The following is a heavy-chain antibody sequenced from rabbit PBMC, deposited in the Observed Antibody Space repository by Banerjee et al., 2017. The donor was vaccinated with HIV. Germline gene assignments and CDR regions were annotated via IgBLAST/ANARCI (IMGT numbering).Heavy chain of an antibody. CDR3: ARVSESSGWGEDL. Sequence: QSLEESGGDLVKPGASRTLTCTASGFSFSSSYYMCWVRQAPGKGLECIACIYADSSGSTWYASWAKGRFTISKTSSTTVTLEMTSLTVADTATYFCARVSESSGWGEDLWGPGTLVTVS. CDR1: GFSFSSSYY. CDR2: IYADSSGST. J-gene: IGHJ4*01. D-gene: IGHD4-1*01. V-gene: IGHV1S40*01.